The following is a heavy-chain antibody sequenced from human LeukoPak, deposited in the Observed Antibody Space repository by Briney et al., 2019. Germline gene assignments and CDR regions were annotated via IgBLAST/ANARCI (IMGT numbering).Heavy chain of an antibody. CDR3: VRDLTTSSTAYLHH. J-gene: IGHJ1*01. D-gene: IGHD6-6*01. V-gene: IGHV3-21*01. CDR2: ISSSSRHI. Sequence: GGSLRLSCTASGFTFSSYSMNWVRQAPGKGLEWVSSISSSSRHIYYADSVKGRFTISRDDGRYSLSLQMDSLRAEDTALYYCVRDLTTSSTAYLHHWGQGTLVTVSS. CDR1: GFTFSSYS.